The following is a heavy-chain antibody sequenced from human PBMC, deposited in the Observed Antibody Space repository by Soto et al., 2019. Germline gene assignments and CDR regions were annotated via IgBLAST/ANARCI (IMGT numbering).Heavy chain of an antibody. V-gene: IGHV1-69*04. J-gene: IGHJ6*03. Sequence: SVKVSCKASGGTFSSYTISWVRQAPGQGLEWMGRIIPILGIANYAQKFQGRVTITADKSTSRAYMELSSLRSEDTAVYYCARDGTEDYYYYMDVWGKGTTVTVSS. CDR2: IIPILGIA. CDR1: GGTFSSYT. CDR3: ARDGTEDYYYYMDV. D-gene: IGHD2-8*02.